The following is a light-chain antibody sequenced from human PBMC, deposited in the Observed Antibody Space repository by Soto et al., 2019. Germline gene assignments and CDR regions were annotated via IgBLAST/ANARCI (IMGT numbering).Light chain of an antibody. CDR1: QSVSSN. CDR3: QQYNNWPLT. V-gene: IGKV3D-15*01. J-gene: IGKJ5*01. Sequence: IVLTQSPATLSVSPGEIATLSCRASQSVSSNLAWHQQRPGQAPRLLIYGASTRSTGVPARFSGGGSGTEFTLTITSLQSEDFAVYWCQQYNNWPLTFGPGTRLEIK. CDR2: GAS.